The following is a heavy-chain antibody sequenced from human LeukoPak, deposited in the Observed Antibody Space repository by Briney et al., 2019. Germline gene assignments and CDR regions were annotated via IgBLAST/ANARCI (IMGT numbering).Heavy chain of an antibody. D-gene: IGHD3-22*01. J-gene: IGHJ6*03. CDR3: ARDLTIVVPKYYYMDV. Sequence: ASVKVSCKASGYTFTGYYMHWVRQAPGQGLEWMGWINPNSGGTNYAQKFQGRVTMTRDTSTSTAYTELRSLRSDDTAVYYCARDLTIVVPKYYYMDVWGKGTTVTISS. CDR1: GYTFTGYY. CDR2: INPNSGGT. V-gene: IGHV1-2*02.